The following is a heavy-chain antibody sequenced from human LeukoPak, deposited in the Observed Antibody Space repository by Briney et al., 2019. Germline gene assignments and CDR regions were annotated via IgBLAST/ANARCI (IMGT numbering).Heavy chain of an antibody. CDR2: IYMNGIA. D-gene: IGHD1-14*01. J-gene: IGHJ2*01. Sequence: TSETLSLTCSVSGGSSRNDIWNWIRQPAGKGLEWIGRIYMNGIANYNPSLKSRVTMSLDTSNNQFSLKPYSVTAADTAVYYCARNRDWYWFFDLWGRGTLVTVSS. CDR1: GGSSRNDI. V-gene: IGHV4-4*07. CDR3: ARNRDWYWFFDL.